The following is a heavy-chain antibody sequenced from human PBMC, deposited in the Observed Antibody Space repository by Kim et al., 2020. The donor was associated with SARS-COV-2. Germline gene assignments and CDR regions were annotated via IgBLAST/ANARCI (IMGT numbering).Heavy chain of an antibody. CDR1: GGSISSSSYY. V-gene: IGHV4-39*01. CDR2: IYYSGST. J-gene: IGHJ3*02. Sequence: SETLSLTCTVSGGSISSSSYYWGWIRQPPGKGLEWIGSIYYSGSTYYNPSLKSRVTISVDTSKNQFSLKLSSVTAADTAVYYCARREGYSSSAVNDAFDIWGQGTMVTVSS. CDR3: ARREGYSSSAVNDAFDI. D-gene: IGHD6-6*01.